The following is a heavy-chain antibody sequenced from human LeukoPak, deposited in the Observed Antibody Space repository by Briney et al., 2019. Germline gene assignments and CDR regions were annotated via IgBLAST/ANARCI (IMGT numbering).Heavy chain of an antibody. V-gene: IGHV1-8*01. CDR2: MNPNSGNT. CDR3: ARVVQQLDYYYYYMDV. D-gene: IGHD6-13*01. CDR1: GYTFTSYD. Sequence: GASVKVSCKASGYTFTSYDINGVRQATGQGLEWMGWMNPNSGNTGYAQKFQGRVTMTRNTYISTAYMELSSMRSEDTAVEYCARVVQQLDYYYYYMDVWGKGTTVTVSS. J-gene: IGHJ6*03.